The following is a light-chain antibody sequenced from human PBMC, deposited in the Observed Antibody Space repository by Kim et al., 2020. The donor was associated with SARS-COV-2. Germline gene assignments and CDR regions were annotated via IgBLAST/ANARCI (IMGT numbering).Light chain of an antibody. CDR3: QTWDFSTNWV. CDR1: RLGEKY. J-gene: IGLJ3*02. CDR2: QDN. Sequence: SYELTQPPSVSVSPGQTASIPCSGGRLGEKYTFWYQKKPGQSPVLVIRQDNTRPSEIPERFSGYNSGDTSTLTIRETQPMDEADYYCQTWDFSTNWVFGRGTQLTV. V-gene: IGLV3-1*01.